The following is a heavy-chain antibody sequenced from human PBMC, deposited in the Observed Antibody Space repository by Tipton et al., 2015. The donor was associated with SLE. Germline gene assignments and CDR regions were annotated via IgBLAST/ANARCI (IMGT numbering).Heavy chain of an antibody. Sequence: SLRLSCAASGFTFSSYAMSWVRQAPGKGLEWVSAISGSGGSTYYADSVKGRFTISRDNSKNTLYLQMNSLRAEDTAVYYCAKDRVGADLTFDYWGQGTLVTVSS. D-gene: IGHD1-26*01. J-gene: IGHJ4*02. CDR3: AKDRVGADLTFDY. V-gene: IGHV3-23*01. CDR1: GFTFSSYA. CDR2: ISGSGGST.